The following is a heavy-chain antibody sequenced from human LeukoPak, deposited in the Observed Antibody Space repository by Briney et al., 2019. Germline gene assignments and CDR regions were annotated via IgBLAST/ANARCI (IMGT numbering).Heavy chain of an antibody. J-gene: IGHJ6*04. D-gene: IGHD1-14*01. CDR3: TSAGRVSYYYYGMDV. V-gene: IGHV3-49*04. CDR1: GFTFGDYS. Sequence: QAGGSLRLSRTASGFTFGDYSMSWVRQAPGKGLEWLGFIRSKAYGGTTEYAASVKGRFTIPRDDSKSIAYLQMNSLKTEDTAVYYCTSAGRVSYYYYGMDVWGKGTTVTVSS. CDR2: IRSKAYGGTT.